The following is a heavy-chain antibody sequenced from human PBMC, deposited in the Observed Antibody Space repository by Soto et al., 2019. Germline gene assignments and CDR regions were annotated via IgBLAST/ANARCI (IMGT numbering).Heavy chain of an antibody. CDR1: GFTFSSYS. D-gene: IGHD3-10*01. CDR3: ARSITMVRGVIFAFDY. V-gene: IGHV3-21*01. CDR2: ISSSSSYI. Sequence: GGSLRLSCAASGFTFSSYSMNWVRQAPGKGLEWVSSISSSSSYIYYADSVKGRFTISRDNAKNSLYLRMNSLRAEDTAVYYCARSITMVRGVIFAFDYWGQGTLVTVSS. J-gene: IGHJ4*02.